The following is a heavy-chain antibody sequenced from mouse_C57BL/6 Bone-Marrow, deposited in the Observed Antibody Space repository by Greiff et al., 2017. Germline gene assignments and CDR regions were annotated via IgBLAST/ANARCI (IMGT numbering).Heavy chain of an antibody. D-gene: IGHD2-4*01. V-gene: IGHV5-17*01. CDR1: GFTFSDYG. CDR3: AKGVYDYPWFAY. Sequence: DVQLVESGGGLVKPGGSLKLSCAASGFTFSDYGMHWVRQAPEKGLEWVAYISSGSSTIYYADTVKGRFTISRDNAKNTLFLQMTSLRSEDTAMYYCAKGVYDYPWFAYWGQGTLVTVSA. CDR2: ISSGSSTI. J-gene: IGHJ3*01.